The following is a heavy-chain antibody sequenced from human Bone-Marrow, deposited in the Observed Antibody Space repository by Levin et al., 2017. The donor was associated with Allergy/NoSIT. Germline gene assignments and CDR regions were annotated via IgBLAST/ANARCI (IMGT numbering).Heavy chain of an antibody. CDR3: ARVARDGYNWDFYFDY. Sequence: GGSLRLSCAASGVFFSTYAMHWVRQPPGKGLEWVAVVSYDGLNQKYADSVKGRFTISRDNSKNTLHLQMNSLSAEDTAIYYCARVARDGYNWDFYFDYWGQGVLVTVSS. CDR2: VSYDGLNQ. CDR1: GVFFSTYA. D-gene: IGHD5-24*01. J-gene: IGHJ4*02. V-gene: IGHV3-30*04.